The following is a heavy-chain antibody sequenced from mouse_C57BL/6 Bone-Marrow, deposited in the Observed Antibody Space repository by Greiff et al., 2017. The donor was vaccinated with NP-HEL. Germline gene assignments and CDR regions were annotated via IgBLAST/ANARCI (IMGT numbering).Heavy chain of an antibody. V-gene: IGHV1-69*01. Sequence: QGERQKTGEEWGREGASVKLSCKASGYTFTSYWMHWVKQRPGQGLEWIGEIDPSDSYTNYNQKFKGKSTLTVEKSSSTDYMKRSSLTGWEEDGEEAALYARYYFEDWVEGTARTVCS. D-gene: IGHD6-5*01. CDR2: IDPSDSYT. CDR3: ALYARYYFED. J-gene: IGHJ2*01. CDR1: GYTFTSYW.